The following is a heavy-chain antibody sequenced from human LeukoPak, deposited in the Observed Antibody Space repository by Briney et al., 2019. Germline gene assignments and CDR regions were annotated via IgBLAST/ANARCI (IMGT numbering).Heavy chain of an antibody. CDR3: ASGYCSSTSCYNYGMDV. CDR1: GGTFSSYT. Sequence: ASVKVSSKASGGTFSSYTISWVRQAPGQGLEWMGRIIPILGIANYAQKFQGRVTITADKSTSTAYMELSSLRSEDTAVYYCASGYCSSTSCYNYGMDVWGQGTTVTVSS. J-gene: IGHJ6*02. V-gene: IGHV1-69*02. D-gene: IGHD2-2*02. CDR2: IIPILGIA.